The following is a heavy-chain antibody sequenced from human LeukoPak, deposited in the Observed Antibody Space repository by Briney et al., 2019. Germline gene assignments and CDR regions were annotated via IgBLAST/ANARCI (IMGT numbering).Heavy chain of an antibody. CDR1: GVTFSSYA. CDR3: ATGGIYTGDWFHP. J-gene: IGHJ5*02. D-gene: IGHD6-13*01. CDR2: IIGSGGST. Sequence: PGGSLRLSYAASGVTFSSYAMSWVRQAPGKGLEWVAAIIGSGGSTYYADSVKGRFTISRDNSKNTLYLQMNSLRAEDTAVYYCATGGIYTGDWFHPWGQGTRVTVSS. V-gene: IGHV3-23*01.